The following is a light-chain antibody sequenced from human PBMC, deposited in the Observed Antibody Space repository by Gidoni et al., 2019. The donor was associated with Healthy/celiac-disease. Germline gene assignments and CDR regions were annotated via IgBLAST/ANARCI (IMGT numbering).Light chain of an antibody. CDR1: SSNIGAGYD. CDR3: QSYDSSLRRGVV. Sequence: QSVLTQPPSVSGAPGQRVPISCTGSSSNIGAGYDVHWYQQLPGTAPKLLIYGNSNRPSGVPDRFSGPKSGTSASLAITGLQAEDEADYYCQSYDSSLRRGVVFGGGTELTVL. CDR2: GNS. J-gene: IGLJ2*01. V-gene: IGLV1-40*01.